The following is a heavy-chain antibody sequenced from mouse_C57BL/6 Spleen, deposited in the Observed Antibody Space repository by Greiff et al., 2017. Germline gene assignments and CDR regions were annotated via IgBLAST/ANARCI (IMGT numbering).Heavy chain of an antibody. CDR2: IYPGDGDT. Sequence: VQLQESGPELVKPGASVKISCKASGYAFSSSWMNWVKQRPGKGLEWIGRIYPGDGDTNYNGKFKGKATLTADKSSSTAYLQLSSLTSEDSAVYFCARSGDYGRFAYGGQGTLVTVSA. CDR3: ARSGDYGRFAY. CDR1: GYAFSSSW. V-gene: IGHV1-82*01. J-gene: IGHJ3*01. D-gene: IGHD2-4*01.